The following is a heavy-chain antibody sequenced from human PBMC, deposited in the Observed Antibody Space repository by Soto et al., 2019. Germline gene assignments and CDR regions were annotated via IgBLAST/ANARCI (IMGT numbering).Heavy chain of an antibody. D-gene: IGHD6-13*01. CDR2: IKSKTDGGTT. Sequence: GGSLRLSCAASGCTFSNAWMNWVRQAPGKGLEWVGRIKSKTDGGTTDYAAPVKGRFTISRDDSKNTLYLQMNSLKTEDTAVYYCTTYFSSSWPDAFDIWGQGTMVTVSS. V-gene: IGHV3-15*07. CDR1: GCTFSNAW. J-gene: IGHJ3*02. CDR3: TTYFSSSWPDAFDI.